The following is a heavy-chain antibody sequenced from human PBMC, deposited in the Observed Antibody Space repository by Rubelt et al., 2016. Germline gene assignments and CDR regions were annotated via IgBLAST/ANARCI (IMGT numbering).Heavy chain of an antibody. CDR1: GYTFTSYY. CDR3: ARVYDSSDTYYFDY. J-gene: IGHJ4*02. CDR2: IHHSGGST. D-gene: IGHD3-22*01. V-gene: IGHV1-46*01. Sequence: QVQLVQSGAEVKKPGASVKVSCKASGYTFTSYYLHWVRQNPGQGLEWMGLIHHSGGSTSDGQKFQGRVNMARDTSTSPVYMELSSLRSEDTAVYYCARVYDSSDTYYFDYWGQGTLVTVSS.